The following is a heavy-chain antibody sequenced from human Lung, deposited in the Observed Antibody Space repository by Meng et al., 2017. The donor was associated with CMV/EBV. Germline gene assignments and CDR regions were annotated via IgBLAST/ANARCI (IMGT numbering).Heavy chain of an antibody. J-gene: IGHJ5*02. CDR2: ISAYNGNT. Sequence: ASXXVSXKASGYTFTSYGITWVRQAPGQGLEWMGWISAYNGNTNYAQKLRGRVTMTTDTSTSTAYMELRSLRSDDTAVYYCARGKYSNYELVWVDPWGQETLVTVSS. CDR1: GYTFTSYG. V-gene: IGHV1-18*01. D-gene: IGHD4-11*01. CDR3: ARGKYSNYELVWVDP.